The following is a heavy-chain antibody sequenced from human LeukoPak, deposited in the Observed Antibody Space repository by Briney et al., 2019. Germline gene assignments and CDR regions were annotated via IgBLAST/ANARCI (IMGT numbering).Heavy chain of an antibody. CDR3: ARVDGSGSYYKGYYFDY. CDR2: ISAYNGNT. V-gene: IGHV1-18*01. J-gene: IGHJ4*02. Sequence: ASVKVSCKASGYTFTSYRISWVRQAPGQGLEGMGWISAYNGNTNYAQKLQGRVTMTTDTSTSTAYMELRSLRSDDTAVYYCARVDGSGSYYKGYYFDYWGQGTLVTVSS. CDR1: GYTFTSYR. D-gene: IGHD3-10*01.